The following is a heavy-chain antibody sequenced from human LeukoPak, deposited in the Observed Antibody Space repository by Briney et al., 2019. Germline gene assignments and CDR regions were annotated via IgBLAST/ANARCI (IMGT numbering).Heavy chain of an antibody. D-gene: IGHD6-19*01. CDR2: IYSGGAT. J-gene: IGHJ4*01. Sequence: PGGSLRLSCAASGFTVSSNYMSWVRQAPGRGLEWVSVIYSGGATYYAGSVKGRFTISRDNSSTTLFLQMNSLRVEDTAVYYCARDDIAVAGQDYWGHGTLVSVSS. CDR1: GFTVSSNY. V-gene: IGHV3-66*01. CDR3: ARDDIAVAGQDY.